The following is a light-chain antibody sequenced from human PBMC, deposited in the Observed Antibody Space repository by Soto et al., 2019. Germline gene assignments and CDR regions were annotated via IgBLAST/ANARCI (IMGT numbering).Light chain of an antibody. V-gene: IGLV1-40*01. J-gene: IGLJ3*02. CDR1: SSNIGAGYD. Sequence: QSVLTQPPSVSGAPGQRVTISCTGSSSNIGAGYDVHWYQQLPGTAPKLLIYGNTNRPSGVPDRFSGSKSVTSASLAITGLQAEDEGDYYCQSYDSSLSVWVFGGGTKVTVL. CDR3: QSYDSSLSVWV. CDR2: GNT.